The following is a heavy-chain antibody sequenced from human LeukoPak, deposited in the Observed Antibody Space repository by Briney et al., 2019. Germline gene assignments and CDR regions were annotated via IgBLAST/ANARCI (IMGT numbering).Heavy chain of an antibody. J-gene: IGHJ6*04. V-gene: IGHV1-69*01. Sequence: SVKVSCKASGGTFSSYAISWVRQAPGQGLEWMGGIIPIFGTANYAQKFQGRVTIAADESTSTAYMELSSLRSEDTAVYYCARSQGSGSYYKAGDYYYYGMDVWGKGTTVTVSS. D-gene: IGHD3-10*01. CDR2: IIPIFGTA. CDR3: ARSQGSGSYYKAGDYYYYGMDV. CDR1: GGTFSSYA.